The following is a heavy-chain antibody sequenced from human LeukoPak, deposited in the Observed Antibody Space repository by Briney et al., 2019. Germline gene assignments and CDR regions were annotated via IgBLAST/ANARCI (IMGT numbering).Heavy chain of an antibody. J-gene: IGHJ4*02. D-gene: IGHD4-23*01. CDR2: IASDGSST. CDR1: GFTFSSYW. Sequence: GGSLRLSCAASGFTFSSYWMNWVRQAPGKGLVWVSRIASDGSSTTYADSVKGRFGISRDNAKNTLYLQMNSLRVEDTAVYYCARGRPHGNDYWGQGTLVTVSS. V-gene: IGHV3-74*01. CDR3: ARGRPHGNDY.